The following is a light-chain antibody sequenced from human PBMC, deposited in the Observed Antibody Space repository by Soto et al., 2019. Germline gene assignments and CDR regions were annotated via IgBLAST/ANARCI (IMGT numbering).Light chain of an antibody. Sequence: QYALTQPASVSGSPGQSITISCTGTSSDVGGYNYVSWYQQHPGKAPKLMIYEVSNRPSGVSNRFSGSTSGNTASLTISGLQAEDEADYYCSSYTSSSTLEVFGGGTKLTVL. V-gene: IGLV2-14*01. J-gene: IGLJ2*01. CDR3: SSYTSSSTLEV. CDR1: SSDVGGYNY. CDR2: EVS.